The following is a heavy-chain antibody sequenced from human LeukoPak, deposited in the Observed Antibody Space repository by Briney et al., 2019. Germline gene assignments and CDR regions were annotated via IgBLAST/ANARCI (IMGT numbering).Heavy chain of an antibody. CDR3: ARRRGYCSGGSCYSRDYFDY. CDR2: IYYSGST. D-gene: IGHD2-15*01. J-gene: IGHJ4*02. V-gene: IGHV4-59*08. Sequence: SETLSLTCTVSGGSISSYYWSWIRQPPGKGLEWIGYIYYSGSTNYNPSLKSRVTISVDTSKNQSSLKLSSVTAADTAVYYCARRRGYCSGGSCYSRDYFDYWGQGTLVTVSS. CDR1: GGSISSYY.